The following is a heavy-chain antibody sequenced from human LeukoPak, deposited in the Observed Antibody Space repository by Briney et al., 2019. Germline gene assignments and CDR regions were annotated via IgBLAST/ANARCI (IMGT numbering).Heavy chain of an antibody. CDR2: ISSSGGTI. D-gene: IGHD6-13*01. V-gene: IGHV3-11*04. CDR1: GFTFSDYH. CDR3: AKRMGPSIAAADLDY. Sequence: GGSLRLSCAASGFTFSDYHMSWIRQAPGKGLEWVSYISSSGGTISYADSVKGRFTISRDNAKNTLYLQMTSLRAEDTAVYYCAKRMGPSIAAADLDYWGQGTLVTVSS. J-gene: IGHJ4*02.